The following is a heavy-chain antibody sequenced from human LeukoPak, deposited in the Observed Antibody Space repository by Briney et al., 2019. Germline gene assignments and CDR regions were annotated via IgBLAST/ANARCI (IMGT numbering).Heavy chain of an antibody. V-gene: IGHV4-4*02. CDR3: AQFVDAYDSPDY. J-gene: IGHJ4*02. D-gene: IGHD5-12*01. CDR2: IHHSGST. CDR1: GGSISNNNW. Sequence: SETLSLTCVVPGGSISNNNWWTWVRQPPGKGLEWIGEIHHSGSTNYSPSLKSRVTISIDKSKSQFSLNLRSVTAADTAVYYCAQFVDAYDSPDYWGQGTLVTVSP.